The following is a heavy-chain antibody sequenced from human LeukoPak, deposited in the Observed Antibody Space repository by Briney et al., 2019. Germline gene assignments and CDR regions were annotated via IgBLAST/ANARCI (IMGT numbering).Heavy chain of an antibody. D-gene: IGHD4-17*01. J-gene: IGHJ4*02. CDR2: ISYDGRNK. V-gene: IGHV3-30*03. Sequence: GGSLRLSCAASGFTFGDYVMHWVRQAPGKGLEWVAVISYDGRNKYYRDSVKGRFTISRDNSKNTLYLQMNSLRAEDTAVYYCARDRMTTVTSDYWGQGTLVTVSS. CDR1: GFTFGDYV. CDR3: ARDRMTTVTSDY.